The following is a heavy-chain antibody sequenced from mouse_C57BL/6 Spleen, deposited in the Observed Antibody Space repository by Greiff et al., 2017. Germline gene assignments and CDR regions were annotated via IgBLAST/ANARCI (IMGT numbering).Heavy chain of an antibody. V-gene: IGHV1-61*01. CDR2: IYPSDSET. D-gene: IGHD4-1*01. CDR1: GYTFTSYW. J-gene: IGHJ1*03. CDR3: ARELGSYWYFDV. Sequence: QVQLQQSGAELVRPGSSVKLSCKASGYTFTSYWMDWVKQRPGQGLEWIGNIYPSDSETHYNQKFKDKATLTVDKSSSTAYMQLSSLTSEDSAVYYCARELGSYWYFDVWGTGTTVTVSS.